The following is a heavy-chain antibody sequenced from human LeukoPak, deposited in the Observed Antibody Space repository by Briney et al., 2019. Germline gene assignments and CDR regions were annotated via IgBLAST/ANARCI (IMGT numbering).Heavy chain of an antibody. D-gene: IGHD3-22*01. V-gene: IGHV1-8*01. CDR3: ARQYYYDSSGYLDWFDP. CDR1: GYTFTSYD. J-gene: IGHJ5*02. CDR2: MNPNSGNT. Sequence: ASAKVSCKASGYTFTSYDINWVRQATGQGLEWMGWMNPNSGNTGYAQKFQGRVTMTRNTSISTAYMELSSLRSEDTAVYYCARQYYYDSSGYLDWFDPWGQGTLVTVSS.